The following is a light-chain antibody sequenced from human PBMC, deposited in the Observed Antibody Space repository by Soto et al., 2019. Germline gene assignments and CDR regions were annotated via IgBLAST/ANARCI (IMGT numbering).Light chain of an antibody. Sequence: QSALTQPPSASGSPGQSVAISCTGTSSDIGGDNFVSWYQQHPGKAPKLMIYDVTKRPSGVPDRFSGSKSGNTPTLIGSGLHAEDEHDYDCSCQGGSNNPYVFGTGTQLTLL. CDR3: SCQGGSNNPYV. CDR1: SSDIGGDNF. V-gene: IGLV2-8*01. J-gene: IGLJ1*01. CDR2: DVT.